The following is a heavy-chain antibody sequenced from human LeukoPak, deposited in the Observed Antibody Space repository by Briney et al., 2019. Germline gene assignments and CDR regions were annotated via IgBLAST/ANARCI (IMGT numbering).Heavy chain of an antibody. J-gene: IGHJ3*02. CDR1: GGTFTSYA. D-gene: IGHD3-10*01. CDR2: IIPILGIA. Sequence: SVKVSCKASGGTFTSYAISWVRQAPGQGLQWMGRIIPILGIANYAQKFQGRVTIPADKSTSTAYMELSSLRSEDTAVYYCARDGITMVRGPRYDAFDIWGQGTMVTVSS. V-gene: IGHV1-69*04. CDR3: ARDGITMVRGPRYDAFDI.